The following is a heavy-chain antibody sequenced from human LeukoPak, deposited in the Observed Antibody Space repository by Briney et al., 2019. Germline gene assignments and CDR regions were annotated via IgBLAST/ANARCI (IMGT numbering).Heavy chain of an antibody. CDR3: TRHSDRYCSGAGCYVYYFYGLDV. J-gene: IGHJ6*02. D-gene: IGHD2-15*01. CDR2: IRSRANSYVT. Sequence: PGGSLRLSCAASGFDFSGSGLHWVRQASGKGLEWLGRIRSRANSYVTAYAVSVNGRFTISRDDSKNTAYPQMNSLKTDDTAVYYCTRHSDRYCSGAGCYVYYFYGLDVWGQGTTVTVSS. V-gene: IGHV3-73*01. CDR1: GFDFSGSG.